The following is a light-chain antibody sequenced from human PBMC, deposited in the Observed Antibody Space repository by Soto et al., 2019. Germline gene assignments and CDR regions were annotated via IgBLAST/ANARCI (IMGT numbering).Light chain of an antibody. CDR2: QDS. CDR3: QAWDSSTQV. CDR1: KLGDKY. J-gene: IGLJ1*01. Sequence: SYELTQPPSVSVSPGQTASITCSGDKLGDKYACWYQQKPGQSPVLVIYQDSKRPSGIPERFSGSNSGNTATLTISGTQAMVEADYYCQAWDSSTQVFGTGTKLTVL. V-gene: IGLV3-1*01.